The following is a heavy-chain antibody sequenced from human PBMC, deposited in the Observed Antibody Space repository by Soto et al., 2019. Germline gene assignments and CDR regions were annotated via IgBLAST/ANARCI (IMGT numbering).Heavy chain of an antibody. CDR2: IGPESGAT. J-gene: IGHJ4*02. CDR3: AREPQGIAAALDY. Sequence: ASVKVSCKASGYTFTGHYIHWVRQAPEQGPEWMGEIGPESGATRYAQKFQGRVTMTRDMSITTVYMELNNLSPDDTAVYYCAREPQGIAAALDYWGQGTLVTVSS. D-gene: IGHD6-13*01. CDR1: GYTFTGHY. V-gene: IGHV1-2*02.